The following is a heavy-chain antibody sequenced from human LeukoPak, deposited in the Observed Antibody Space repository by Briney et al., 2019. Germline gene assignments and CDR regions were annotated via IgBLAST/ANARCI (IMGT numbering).Heavy chain of an antibody. V-gene: IGHV3-48*01. Sequence: GGSLRLSCAASGFPLSSYSINWVRQAPGKGLEWVSYISSSGSAIYYVDSVKGRFTVSRDNAKNSLFLQMNSPRAEDTAVYYCVRVKRSYFDYWGQGALDTVSS. CDR3: VRVKRSYFDY. CDR1: GFPLSSYS. CDR2: ISSSGSAI. J-gene: IGHJ4*02.